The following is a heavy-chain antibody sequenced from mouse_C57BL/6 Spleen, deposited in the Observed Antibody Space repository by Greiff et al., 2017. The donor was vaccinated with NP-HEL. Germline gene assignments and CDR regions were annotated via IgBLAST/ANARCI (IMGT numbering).Heavy chain of an antibody. J-gene: IGHJ2*01. V-gene: IGHV5-17*01. CDR1: GFTFSDYG. CDR3: ARGGPWYFDY. Sequence: EVKLMESGGGLVKPGGSLKLSCAASGFTFSDYGMHWVRQAPEKGLEWVAYISSGSSTIYYADKVKGRFTISRDNAKNTLFLQMTSLRSEDTAMYYCARGGPWYFDYWGQGTTLTVSS. CDR2: ISSGSSTI.